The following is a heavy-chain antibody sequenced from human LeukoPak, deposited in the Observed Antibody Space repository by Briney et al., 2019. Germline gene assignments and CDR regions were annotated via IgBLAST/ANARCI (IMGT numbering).Heavy chain of an antibody. CDR1: GFTFDDYA. CDR3: AKVGRIAAD. D-gene: IGHD6-13*01. V-gene: IGHV3-9*01. CDR2: ISWNSGSI. Sequence: PGRSLRLSCAASGFTFDDYAMHWVRQAPGKGLEWVSGISWNSGSIGYADSVKGRFTISRDNAKNSLYLQMNSLRAEDTALYYCAKVGRIAADWGQGTLVTVPS. J-gene: IGHJ4*02.